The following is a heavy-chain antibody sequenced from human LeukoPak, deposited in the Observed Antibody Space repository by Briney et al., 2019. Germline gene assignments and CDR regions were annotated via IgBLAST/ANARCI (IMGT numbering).Heavy chain of an antibody. CDR3: ARGAPGVGVVNQFDY. CDR2: IYSGGSI. CDR1: GFSVSDNY. D-gene: IGHD3-3*01. Sequence: GGSLRPSCAVSGFSVSDNYMIWVRQPPGKGLEWLSVIYSGGSINYADSVDGRFTISRDDAKNTLHLQMNSLRGDDTAVYYCARGAPGVGVVNQFDYWGQGTQVIVSS. V-gene: IGHV3-53*01. J-gene: IGHJ4*02.